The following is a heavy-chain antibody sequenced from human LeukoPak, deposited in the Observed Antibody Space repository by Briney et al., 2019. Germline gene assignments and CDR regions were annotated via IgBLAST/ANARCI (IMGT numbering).Heavy chain of an antibody. V-gene: IGHV3-30*02. J-gene: IGHJ4*01. CDR1: GFTFSSYG. CDR2: IRYDGSNK. Sequence: PGGSLRLSCAASGFTFSSYGMHWVRQAPGKGLEWVAFIRYDGSNKYYADSVKGRFTISRDNSKNTLYLQMNSLRAEDTAVYYCAKDLRANSSGWYNYYFDYWGQGTLVTVSS. D-gene: IGHD6-19*01. CDR3: AKDLRANSSGWYNYYFDY.